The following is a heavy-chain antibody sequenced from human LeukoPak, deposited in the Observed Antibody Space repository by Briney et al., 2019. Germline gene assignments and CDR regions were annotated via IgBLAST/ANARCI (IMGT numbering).Heavy chain of an antibody. Sequence: ASVKVSCKASGYTFTSYGISWVRQAPGQGLEWMEWISAYNGNTNYAQKLQGRVTMTTDTSTSTAYMELRSLRSDDTAVYYCERDGSTVTTPGYWGQGTLVTVSS. CDR3: ERDGSTVTTPGY. CDR2: ISAYNGNT. V-gene: IGHV1-18*01. J-gene: IGHJ4*02. D-gene: IGHD4-17*01. CDR1: GYTFTSYG.